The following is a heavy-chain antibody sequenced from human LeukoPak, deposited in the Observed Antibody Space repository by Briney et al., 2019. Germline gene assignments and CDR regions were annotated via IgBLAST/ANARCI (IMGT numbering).Heavy chain of an antibody. CDR3: ANYDSSGYSN. CDR1: GYTFTSYH. Sequence: ASVKVSCKASGYTFTSYHLHWVRQAPGQGLEWMGIINPSGGSPNYAQKFQGRVTMTRDMSTSTAYMELSSLRSEDTAVYYCANYDSSGYSNWGQGTLVTVSS. V-gene: IGHV1-46*01. J-gene: IGHJ4*02. D-gene: IGHD3-22*01. CDR2: INPSGGSP.